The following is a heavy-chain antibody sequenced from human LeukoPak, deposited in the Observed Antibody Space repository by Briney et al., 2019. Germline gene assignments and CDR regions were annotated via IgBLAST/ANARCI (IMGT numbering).Heavy chain of an antibody. Sequence: GGSLRLSCAASGFTLSYYWMHWVRQAPGKGLVWVSRIDGGSTTNYAGSVKGRFTISRDSAKNTLYLEMSSLRPEDTAVYYCAAAKFYKTSPFDYWGQGTLVTVSS. CDR3: AAAKFYKTSPFDY. CDR2: IDGGSTT. CDR1: GFTLSYYW. V-gene: IGHV3-74*01. D-gene: IGHD2-2*01. J-gene: IGHJ4*02.